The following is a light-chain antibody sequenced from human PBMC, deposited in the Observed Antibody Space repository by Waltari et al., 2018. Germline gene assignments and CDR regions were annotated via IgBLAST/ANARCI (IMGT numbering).Light chain of an antibody. CDR1: QSLLHSDGKPY. J-gene: IGKJ1*01. CDR2: EVS. Sequence: DIVMTQTPLPLSVTPGQPASISCKSSQSLLHSDGKPYLYWYLQKAGQSPHLLIYEVSSRFSGVTDRVSGSGSGTEFTLKISRVEAEDVGVYYCMHGKNVPPAFGQGTKVEIK. CDR3: MHGKNVPPA. V-gene: IGKV2-29*02.